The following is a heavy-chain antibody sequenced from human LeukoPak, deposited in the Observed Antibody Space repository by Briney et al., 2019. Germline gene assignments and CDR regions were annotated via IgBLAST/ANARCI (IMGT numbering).Heavy chain of an antibody. CDR1: GYTFSSYA. V-gene: IGHV3-23*01. J-gene: IGHJ4*02. Sequence: GSLRLSCAASGYTFSSYAMSWVRQAPGKGLEWVSAISGSGGSTYYADSVKGRFTISRDNSKNTLYLQMNSLRAEDTAVYYCAKTPPWDYDSSGYYYKDWGQGTLVTVSS. CDR2: ISGSGGST. CDR3: AKTPPWDYDSSGYYYKD. D-gene: IGHD3-22*01.